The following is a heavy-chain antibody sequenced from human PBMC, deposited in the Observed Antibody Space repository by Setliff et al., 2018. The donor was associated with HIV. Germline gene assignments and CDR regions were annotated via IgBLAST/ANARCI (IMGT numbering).Heavy chain of an antibody. J-gene: IGHJ4*01. CDR2: IYYSGSA. CDR1: GGSISSSSYY. Sequence: SETLSLTCTVSGGSISSSSYYWGWIRQPPGKGLEWLGSIYYSGSAYYNPSLKSRVTISVDTSKNQFSLKLSSVTAADTAVYYCARAAVAIFGVVTAILHYFDYWG. CDR3: ARAAVAIFGVVTAILHYFDY. V-gene: IGHV4-39*07. D-gene: IGHD3-3*01.